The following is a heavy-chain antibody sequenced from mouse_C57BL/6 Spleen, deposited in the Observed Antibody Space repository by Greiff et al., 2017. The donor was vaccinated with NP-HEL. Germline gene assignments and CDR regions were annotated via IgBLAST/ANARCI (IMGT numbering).Heavy chain of an antibody. D-gene: IGHD1-1*01. CDR2: IYPSDSET. V-gene: IGHV1-61*01. CDR1: GYTFTSYW. CDR3: AREYYGREMDY. J-gene: IGHJ4*01. Sequence: QVQLQQSGAELVRPGSSVKLSCKASGYTFTSYWMDWVKQRPGQGLEWIGNIYPSDSETHYNQKFKDKATLTVDKSSSTAYMQLSSLTSEGSAVYYCAREYYGREMDYWGQGTSVTVSS.